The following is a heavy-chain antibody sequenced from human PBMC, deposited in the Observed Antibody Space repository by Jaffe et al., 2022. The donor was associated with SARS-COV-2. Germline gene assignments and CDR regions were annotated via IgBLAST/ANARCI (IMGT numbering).Heavy chain of an antibody. J-gene: IGHJ4*02. V-gene: IGHV5-10-1*03. Sequence: EVQLVQSGAEVKKPGESLRISCKGSGYSFTSYWITWVRQMPGKGLESMGRIDPSDSYTNYSPSFRGHVTMSVDKSINTAYLQWSSLEASDTAMYYCARISSPSVAGTFDYWGRGTLVTVSS. CDR3: ARISSPSVAGTFDY. D-gene: IGHD6-19*01. CDR1: GYSFTSYW. CDR2: IDPSDSYT.